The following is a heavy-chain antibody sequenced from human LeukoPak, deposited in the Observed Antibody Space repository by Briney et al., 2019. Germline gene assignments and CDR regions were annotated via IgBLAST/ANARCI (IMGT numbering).Heavy chain of an antibody. CDR1: GGSIRSYY. CDR2: IYYNGNT. Sequence: SETLSLTCTVSGGSIRSYYWSWIRQPPGKGLEWIGYIYYNGNTNYSPSLRSRVTISADSSKNQFSLKLSFVTAADSAVYHCAKNGQSGFSFDPWGRGTLVTV. J-gene: IGHJ5*02. V-gene: IGHV4-59*12. D-gene: IGHD1-26*01. CDR3: AKNGQSGFSFDP.